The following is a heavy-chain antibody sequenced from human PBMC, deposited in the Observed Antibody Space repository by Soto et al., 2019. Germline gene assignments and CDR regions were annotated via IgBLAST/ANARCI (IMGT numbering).Heavy chain of an antibody. CDR2: IGVGGGGT. J-gene: IGHJ4*02. V-gene: IGHV3-23*01. CDR1: GFAFSDYA. CDR3: AKYEWLVLFDY. Sequence: GSLRLSCAASGFAFSDYAMTWVRQAPGKGLEWVSSIGVGGGGTYYADSVKGRFTISRDNSKNTLYLQMSGLRAEDTAVYYCAKYEWLVLFDYWGQGTLVTVSS. D-gene: IGHD6-19*01.